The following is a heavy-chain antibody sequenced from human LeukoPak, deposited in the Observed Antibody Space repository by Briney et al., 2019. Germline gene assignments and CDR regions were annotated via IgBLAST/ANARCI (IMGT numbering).Heavy chain of an antibody. CDR2: IGGSGSST. D-gene: IGHD1-14*01. CDR1: GFTFSNSD. J-gene: IGHJ5*02. Sequence: PGGSLRLSCAASGFTFSNSDMSWVRQAPGKGLEGGSAIGGSGSSTFYADSVKGRFTVSRDNSKNTLYLQMSSLRAEDTAVYYCAKSRLTPHPWGQGTLVTVSS. CDR3: AKSRLTPHP. V-gene: IGHV3-23*01.